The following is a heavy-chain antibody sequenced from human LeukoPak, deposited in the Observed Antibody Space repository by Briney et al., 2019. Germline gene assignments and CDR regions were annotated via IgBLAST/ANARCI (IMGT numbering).Heavy chain of an antibody. CDR2: IYYSGST. CDR3: ARGADRWQEIDY. J-gene: IGHJ4*02. V-gene: IGHV4-39*01. CDR1: GGSISSSSYY. D-gene: IGHD2-15*01. Sequence: SETLSLTCTVSGGSISSSSYYWGWIRQPPGKGLEWIGSIYYSGSTYYNPSLKSRVTISVDTSKNQFSLKLSSVTAADTAVYYCARGADRWQEIDYWGQGTLVTVSS.